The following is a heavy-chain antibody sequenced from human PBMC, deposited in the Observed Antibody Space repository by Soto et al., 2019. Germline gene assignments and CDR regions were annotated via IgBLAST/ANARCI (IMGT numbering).Heavy chain of an antibody. CDR3: ARDRSYYDFWSGYFGAGDAFDI. CDR2: ISAYNGNT. J-gene: IGHJ3*02. CDR1: GYTFTSYG. V-gene: IGHV1-18*01. Sequence: QVQLVQSGAEVKKPGASVKVSCKASGYTFTSYGISWVRQAPGQGLEWMGWISAYNGNTNYAQKLQGRVTMTTDTSTSTADMELRSLRSDDTAVYYCARDRSYYDFWSGYFGAGDAFDIWGQGTMVTVSS. D-gene: IGHD3-3*01.